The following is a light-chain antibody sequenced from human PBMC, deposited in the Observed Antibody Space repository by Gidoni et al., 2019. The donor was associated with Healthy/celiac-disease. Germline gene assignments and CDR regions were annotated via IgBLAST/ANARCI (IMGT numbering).Light chain of an antibody. V-gene: IGKV2-28*01. CDR3: MQALQTPLFT. CDR1: QSLLHSNGYNY. Sequence: DIVMTQSPLSLPVTPGEPASISCRSSQSLLHSNGYNYLDWYLQKPGQSPQLLIYLGSNRASGVPDRFSGSGSGTDFTLKISRVEAEDGGVYYCMQALQTPLFTFGPGTKVDIK. J-gene: IGKJ3*01. CDR2: LGS.